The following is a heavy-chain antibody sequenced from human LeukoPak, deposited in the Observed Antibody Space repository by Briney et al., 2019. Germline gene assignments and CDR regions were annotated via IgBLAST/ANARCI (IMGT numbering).Heavy chain of an antibody. D-gene: IGHD1-26*01. V-gene: IGHV1-2*02. J-gene: IGHJ6*03. CDR3: ARDQRVMGATTYYYYYMDV. CDR1: GYTFTGYY. CDR2: INPNSGGT. Sequence: ASVKVSCKASGYTFTGYYMHWVRQAPGQGLEWMGWINPNSGGTNYAQKFQGRVTMTRDTSISTAYMELSRLRSDDTAVYYCARDQRVMGATTYYYYYMDVWGKGTTVTVSS.